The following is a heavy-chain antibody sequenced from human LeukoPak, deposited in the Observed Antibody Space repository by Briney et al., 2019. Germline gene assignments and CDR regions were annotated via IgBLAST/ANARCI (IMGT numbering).Heavy chain of an antibody. CDR2: ISYDGSNK. CDR1: GFTFSSYA. J-gene: IGHJ4*02. CDR3: AREGWFGELWSDY. D-gene: IGHD3-10*01. V-gene: IGHV3-30*04. Sequence: GRSLRLSCAASGFTFSSYAMHSVRQAPGKGLEWVAVISYDGSNKYYADSVKGRFTISRDNSKNTLYLQMNRLRAEDTAVYYCAREGWFGELWSDYWGQGTLVTVSS.